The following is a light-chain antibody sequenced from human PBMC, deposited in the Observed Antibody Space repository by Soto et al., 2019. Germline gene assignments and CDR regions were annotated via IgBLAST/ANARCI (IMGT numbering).Light chain of an antibody. CDR3: QQRSMT. CDR2: DAS. CDR1: QSVSSY. J-gene: IGKJ1*01. Sequence: IVLTQSPATLSLSPGERATLSCRASQSVSSYLAWYQQKPGQAPRLLIYDASSRATGIPARFSGSGSGTDFTLTISSLEPEDFAVYYCQQRSMTFGQGTKVDIK. V-gene: IGKV3-11*01.